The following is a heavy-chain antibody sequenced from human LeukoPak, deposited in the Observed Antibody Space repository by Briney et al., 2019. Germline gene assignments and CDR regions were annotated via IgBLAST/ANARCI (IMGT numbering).Heavy chain of an antibody. CDR2: VHDSGST. D-gene: IGHD3-3*01. CDR1: GGSVSSFY. CDR3: SRVWSYCMDV. J-gene: IGHJ6*04. Sequence: PSETLSLTCTVSGGSVSSFYWSWIRQPPGKGLEYIGHVHDSGSTNYNPSLKSRVTISLDTSKNQFSLKLSSVAAADTAVYYCSRVWSYCMDVWGKGSTVTVSS. V-gene: IGHV4-59*02.